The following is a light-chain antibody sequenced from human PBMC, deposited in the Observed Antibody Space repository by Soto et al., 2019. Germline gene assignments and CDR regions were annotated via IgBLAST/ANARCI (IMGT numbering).Light chain of an antibody. CDR3: QQYYSTPLT. J-gene: IGKJ4*01. CDR2: WAS. Sequence: DIVMTQSPDSLAVSLGERATINCKSSQSVLYRSNNKTYLAWYQQKPGQPPNLLIYWASTRESGVPDRFSGSGSGTDFTLTISSLQAEDVAVYFCQQYYSTPLTFGGGTKVEIK. CDR1: QSVLYRSNNKTY. V-gene: IGKV4-1*01.